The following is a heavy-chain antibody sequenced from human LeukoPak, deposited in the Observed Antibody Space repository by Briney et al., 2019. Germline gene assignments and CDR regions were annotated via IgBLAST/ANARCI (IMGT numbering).Heavy chain of an antibody. CDR3: ARDVALYAGYFDY. D-gene: IGHD2-21*01. CDR2: I. J-gene: IGHJ4*02. Sequence: TGGSLRLSCAASGFTFSSYSMNWVRQAPGKGLEWVSVIKGRFTISRDNSKNTLYLQMNSLRAEDTAVYYCARDVALYAGYFDYWGQGTLVTVSS. CDR1: GFTFSSYS. V-gene: IGHV3-53*01.